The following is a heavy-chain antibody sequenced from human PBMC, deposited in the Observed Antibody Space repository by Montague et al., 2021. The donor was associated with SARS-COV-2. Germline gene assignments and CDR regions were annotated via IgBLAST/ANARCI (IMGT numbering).Heavy chain of an antibody. CDR1: GDSVASNAAT. CDR2: TYHRSKWYH. D-gene: IGHD2-15*01. J-gene: IGHJ3*02. CDR3: ARTTTRMLYPENAFDI. Sequence: CAISGDSVASNAATWNWIRQSPSRGLEWLGRTYHRSKWYHDYAISLKSRITINPGTSKNQFSLQLSSVAPEDTAVFYCARTTTRMLYPENAFDIWGQGTMVTVSS. V-gene: IGHV6-1*01.